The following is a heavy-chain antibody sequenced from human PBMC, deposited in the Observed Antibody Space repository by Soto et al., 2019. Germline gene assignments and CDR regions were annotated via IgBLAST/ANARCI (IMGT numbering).Heavy chain of an antibody. CDR2: IFSSATT. CDR1: GASINNYY. D-gene: IGHD3-10*01. V-gene: IGHV4-59*08. J-gene: IGHJ4*02. CDR3: ARHPPVPYYGKGLDY. Sequence: QVQLHESGPGLVKPSETLSLTCTVSGASINNYYLSWIRQSPGKGLECIAYIFSSATTEYNPSPKSGVIIWLDTSKNPDALQLMSVTAADTAVYFCARHPPVPYYGKGLDYWVQGILVTVSS.